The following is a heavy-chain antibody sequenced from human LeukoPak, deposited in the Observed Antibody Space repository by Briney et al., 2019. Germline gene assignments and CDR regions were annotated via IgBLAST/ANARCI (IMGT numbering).Heavy chain of an antibody. V-gene: IGHV3-9*01. CDR3: AKDRTDYYDSSGYFDY. CDR2: ISWNSGSI. J-gene: IGHJ4*02. CDR1: GFTFDDYA. D-gene: IGHD3-22*01. Sequence: PGGSLRLSCAASGFTFDDYAMHWVRHAPGKGLEWVSGISWNSGSIGYADSVKGRFTISRDNAKNSLYLQMNSLRAEDTALYYCAKDRTDYYDSSGYFDYWGQGTLVTVSS.